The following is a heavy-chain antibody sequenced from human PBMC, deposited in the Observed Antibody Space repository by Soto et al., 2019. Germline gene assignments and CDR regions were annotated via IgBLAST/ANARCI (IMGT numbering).Heavy chain of an antibody. V-gene: IGHV4-59*08. CDR1: GGSISSYY. J-gene: IGHJ3*02. D-gene: IGHD1-26*01. CDR3: ARYSVYVTDAFDI. Sequence: QVQLQESGPGLVKPSETLSLTCTVSGGSISSYYWSWIRQPPGKGMEWIWYIYYSGSTNYNHSLKSRVTISVDTSKNQFSLKLSSVTAADTAVYYCARYSVYVTDAFDIWGQGTMVTVSS. CDR2: IYYSGST.